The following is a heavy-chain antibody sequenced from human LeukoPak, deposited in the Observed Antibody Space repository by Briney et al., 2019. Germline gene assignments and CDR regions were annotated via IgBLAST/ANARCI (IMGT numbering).Heavy chain of an antibody. D-gene: IGHD3-16*02. V-gene: IGHV3-33*06. CDR1: GFTFSSYG. CDR2: IWSDGSNK. CDR3: AKDKNVWGSYRTYYFDY. J-gene: IGHJ4*02. Sequence: GGSLRLSCAASGFTFSSYGMHWVRQAPGKGLEWVAVIWSDGSNKYYADSVKGRFTISRDNSKNTLYLQMNSLRAEDTAVYYCAKDKNVWGSYRTYYFDYWGQGTLVTVSS.